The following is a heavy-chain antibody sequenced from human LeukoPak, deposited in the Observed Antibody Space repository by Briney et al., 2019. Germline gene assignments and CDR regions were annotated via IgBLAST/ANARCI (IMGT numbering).Heavy chain of an antibody. V-gene: IGHV4-39*07. D-gene: IGHD3-3*01. CDR2: IYYSGST. J-gene: IGHJ4*02. CDR1: GGSISSSSYY. CDR3: AREGYPRFFDY. Sequence: SETLSLTCTVSGGSISSSSYYWGWIRQPPGKGLEWIGSIYYSGSTYYNPSLKSRVTISVDTSKNQFSLKLSSVTAADTAVYYCAREGYPRFFDYWGQGTLVTVSP.